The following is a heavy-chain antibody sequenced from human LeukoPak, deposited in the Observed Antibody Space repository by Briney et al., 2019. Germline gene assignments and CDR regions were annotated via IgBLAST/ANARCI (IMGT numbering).Heavy chain of an antibody. CDR2: INPNSGGT. Sequence: GASVKVSCKASGYTFTGYYMHWVRQAPGQGLEWMGWINPNSGGTNYAQKFQGRVIMTRDTSISTAYMELSRLRSDDTAVYYCARDGGYYDSSGYLDYWGQGTLVTVSS. V-gene: IGHV1-2*02. D-gene: IGHD3-22*01. CDR3: ARDGGYYDSSGYLDY. J-gene: IGHJ4*02. CDR1: GYTFTGYY.